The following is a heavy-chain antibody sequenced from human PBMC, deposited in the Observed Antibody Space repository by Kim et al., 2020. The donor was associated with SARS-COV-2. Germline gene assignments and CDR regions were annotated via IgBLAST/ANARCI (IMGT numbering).Heavy chain of an antibody. Sequence: STYYNPSLKSRVTISVDTSKNQFSLKLSSVTAADTAVYYCATTYDWYFDLWGRGTLVTVSS. CDR3: ATTYDWYFDL. D-gene: IGHD3-16*01. V-gene: IGHV4-39*01. J-gene: IGHJ2*01. CDR2: ST.